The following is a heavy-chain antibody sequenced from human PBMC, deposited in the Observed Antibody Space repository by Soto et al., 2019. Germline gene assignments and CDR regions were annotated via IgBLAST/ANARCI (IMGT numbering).Heavy chain of an antibody. CDR2: INPNSGGT. Sequence: ASVKVSCKASGYTFTGYYMHWVRQAPGQGLEWMGWINPNSGGTNYAQKFQGRVTMTRDTSISTAYMELSRLRSDDTAVYYCARVNLVVVAATREYYFDYWGQGTLVTVSS. D-gene: IGHD2-15*01. CDR1: GYTFTGYY. J-gene: IGHJ4*02. CDR3: ARVNLVVVAATREYYFDY. V-gene: IGHV1-2*02.